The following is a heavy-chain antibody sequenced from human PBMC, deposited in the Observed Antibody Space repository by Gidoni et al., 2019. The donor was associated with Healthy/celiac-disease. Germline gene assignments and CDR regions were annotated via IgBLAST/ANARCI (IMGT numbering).Heavy chain of an antibody. D-gene: IGHD1-26*01. V-gene: IGHV3-11*06. J-gene: IGHJ4*02. Sequence: LVESGGGLVKPGGSLRLSCAASGFTFSDYYMSWIRQAPGKGLEWVSYISSSSSYTNYADSVKGRFTISRDNAKNSLYLQMNSLRAEDTAVYYCARVGSGSYPRSYYFDYWGQGTLVTVSS. CDR1: GFTFSDYY. CDR3: ARVGSGSYPRSYYFDY. CDR2: ISSSSSYT.